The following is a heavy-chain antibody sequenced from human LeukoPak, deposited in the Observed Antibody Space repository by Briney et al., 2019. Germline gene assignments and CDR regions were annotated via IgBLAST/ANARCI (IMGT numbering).Heavy chain of an antibody. D-gene: IGHD2-2*01. CDR3: AKDPNRYCSSTSCYLAFH. Sequence: PGGSLRLSCAASGFTFSSYGMHWVRQAPGKGLEWVAVISYDGSNKYYADSVKGRFTISRDNSKNTLYLQMNSLRAEDTAVYYCAKDPNRYCSSTSCYLAFHWGQGTLVTVSS. CDR2: ISYDGSNK. J-gene: IGHJ4*02. V-gene: IGHV3-30*18. CDR1: GFTFSSYG.